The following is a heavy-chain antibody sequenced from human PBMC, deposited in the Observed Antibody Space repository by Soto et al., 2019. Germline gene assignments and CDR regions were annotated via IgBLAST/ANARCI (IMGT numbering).Heavy chain of an antibody. V-gene: IGHV4-39*02. D-gene: IGHD3-22*01. Sequence: SSETLSLTCSVSGGSISINSYYWGWIRQPPGKGLEWIGNIYYSGHTDYNPSVKSRVSISVDTSNNHFSLRLASLTAADTAIYYCARYLLRGRYFDSWGQGTLVTVSS. CDR2: IYYSGHT. CDR3: ARYLLRGRYFDS. J-gene: IGHJ4*02. CDR1: GGSISINSYY.